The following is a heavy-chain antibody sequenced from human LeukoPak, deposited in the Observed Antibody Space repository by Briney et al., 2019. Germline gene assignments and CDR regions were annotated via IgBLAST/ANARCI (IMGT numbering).Heavy chain of an antibody. V-gene: IGHV4-34*01. CDR2: INHSGST. Sequence: PSETLSLTCAVYGGSFSGYYWSWIRQPPGKGLEWIGEINHSGSTNYNPSLKSRVTISVDTSKNQFSLKLSSVTAADTAVYYCARGGNSAVAGTNYFDYWGQGTLVTVPS. D-gene: IGHD6-19*01. CDR1: GGSFSGYY. CDR3: ARGGNSAVAGTNYFDY. J-gene: IGHJ4*02.